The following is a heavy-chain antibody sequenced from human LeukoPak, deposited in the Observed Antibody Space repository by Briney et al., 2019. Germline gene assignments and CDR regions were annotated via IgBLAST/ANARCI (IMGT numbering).Heavy chain of an antibody. J-gene: IGHJ3*02. V-gene: IGHV1-18*01. CDR3: ARENRYRSGGSCYSVASDDAFDI. Sequence: ASVKVSCKASGYTFTSYDINWVRQATGQGLEWMGWSSAYSGNTNYAQKFQGRVTMTTDTSTNTVYMELRSLRSDDTAVCYCARENRYRSGGSCYSVASDDAFDIWGQGPMVTVSS. D-gene: IGHD2-15*01. CDR1: GYTFTSYD. CDR2: SSAYSGNT.